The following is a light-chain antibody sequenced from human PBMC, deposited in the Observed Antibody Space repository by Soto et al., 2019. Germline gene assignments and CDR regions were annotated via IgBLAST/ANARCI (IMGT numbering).Light chain of an antibody. CDR3: QQYNNWPPIT. Sequence: EIVMTQSPATLSVSPGERATLSCRASQSVSSNLAWYQQKPGQAPRLHIYGASTRATGIPARFTGSGSGTDFPLTISSLQSEDFAVYYCQQYNNWPPITFGQGTKREIK. CDR1: QSVSSN. V-gene: IGKV3-15*01. CDR2: GAS. J-gene: IGKJ2*01.